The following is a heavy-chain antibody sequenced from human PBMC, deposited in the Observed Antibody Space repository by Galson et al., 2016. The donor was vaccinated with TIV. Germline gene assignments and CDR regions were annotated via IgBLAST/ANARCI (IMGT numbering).Heavy chain of an antibody. CDR3: ARDRYYDARGYYYYYYGMDV. J-gene: IGHJ6*02. V-gene: IGHV3-53*01. Sequence: APGKGLEWVSVIYGDGRTYYTDSVRGRFTISRDSSKNTLYLQMNSLRAEDTAVYYCARDRYYDARGYYYYYYGMDVWGQGTTVTVSS. CDR2: IYGDGRT. D-gene: IGHD3-22*01.